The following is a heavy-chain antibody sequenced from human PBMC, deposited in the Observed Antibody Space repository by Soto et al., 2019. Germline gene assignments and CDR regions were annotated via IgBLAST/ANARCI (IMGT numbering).Heavy chain of an antibody. D-gene: IGHD6-19*01. J-gene: IGHJ4*02. V-gene: IGHV3-21*01. CDR1: GFTFSSYS. CDR2: ISGSSRYI. Sequence: EVQLVESGGGLVKPGGSLRVSCAASGFTFSSYSMHWVRHAPGKGLEWVSSISGSSRYIYYADAVKGLFTISRDNAKNSLYLQMNSLRVEDTAVYYCATVTRSGWDWGQGTLVTVSS. CDR3: ATVTRSGWD.